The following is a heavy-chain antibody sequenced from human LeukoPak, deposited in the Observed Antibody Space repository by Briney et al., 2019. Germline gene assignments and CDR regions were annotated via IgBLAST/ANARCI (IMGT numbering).Heavy chain of an antibody. J-gene: IGHJ4*02. D-gene: IGHD5-18*01. Sequence: ASVKVSCKASGYTFTSYGISWVRQAPGQGLEWMGWISAYNGNTNYAQKLQGRVTMTTDTSTSTAYMELRSLRSDDTAVYYCARDPYVDTAMVPGYWGQGTLVTVS. CDR1: GYTFTSYG. CDR3: ARDPYVDTAMVPGY. V-gene: IGHV1-18*01. CDR2: ISAYNGNT.